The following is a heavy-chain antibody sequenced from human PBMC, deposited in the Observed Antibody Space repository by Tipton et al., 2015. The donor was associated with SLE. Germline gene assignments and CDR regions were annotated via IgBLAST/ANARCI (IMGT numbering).Heavy chain of an antibody. D-gene: IGHD3-16*01. CDR3: ARVMGPG. CDR1: GFTFSTYW. Sequence: SLRLSCAASGFTFSTYWMYWVRQVPGKGLVWVSRINTDGSTTSYADSVKGRFTVSRDNARNTLYLQMNSLGTEDTAVYYCARVMGPGWGQGTLVTVSS. V-gene: IGHV3-74*01. J-gene: IGHJ4*02. CDR2: INTDGSTT.